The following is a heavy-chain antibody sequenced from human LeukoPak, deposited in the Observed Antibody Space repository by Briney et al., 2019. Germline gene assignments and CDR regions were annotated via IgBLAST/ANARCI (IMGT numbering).Heavy chain of an antibody. CDR2: IWYDGSNK. CDR3: ARDRAMTTSGFDY. Sequence: PGRSLRLSCAASGFTFSSYGMHWVRQAPGKGLEWVAVIWYDGSNKYYADSVKGRFTISRDNSKNTLYLQMNSLRAEDTAVYDCARDRAMTTSGFDYWGQGTLVTVSS. D-gene: IGHD4-17*01. V-gene: IGHV3-33*01. J-gene: IGHJ4*02. CDR1: GFTFSSYG.